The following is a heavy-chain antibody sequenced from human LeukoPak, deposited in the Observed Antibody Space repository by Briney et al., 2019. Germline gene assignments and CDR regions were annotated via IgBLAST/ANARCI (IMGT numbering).Heavy chain of an antibody. D-gene: IGHD3-22*01. J-gene: IGHJ3*02. CDR2: INHSGST. CDR1: GGSFSGYY. V-gene: IGHV4-34*01. CDR3: ARHMRHRSTYYYDSSGYGAFDI. Sequence: SETLSLTCAVYGGSFSGYYWSWIRQPPGQGLEWIGEINHSGSTNYNPSLKSRVTISVDTSKNQFSLKLSSVTAADTAVYYCARHMRHRSTYYYDSSGYGAFDIWGQGTMVTVSS.